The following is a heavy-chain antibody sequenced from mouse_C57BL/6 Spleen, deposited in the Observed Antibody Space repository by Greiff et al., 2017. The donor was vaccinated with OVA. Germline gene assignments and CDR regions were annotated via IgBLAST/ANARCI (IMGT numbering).Heavy chain of an antibody. CDR1: GFTFSDYG. Sequence: EVKVVESGGGLVKPGGSLKLSCAASGFTFSDYGMHWVRQSPEQGLEWVAYISSGSSTIYYADTVKGRFTISRDNAKNTLFLQMTSLRSEETAMYYCARGDSNYVAWFAYWGQGTLVTVSA. CDR2: ISSGSSTI. V-gene: IGHV5-17*01. CDR3: ARGDSNYVAWFAY. D-gene: IGHD2-5*01. J-gene: IGHJ3*01.